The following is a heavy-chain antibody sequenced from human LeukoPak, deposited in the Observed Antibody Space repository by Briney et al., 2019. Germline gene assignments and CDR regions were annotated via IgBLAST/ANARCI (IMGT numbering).Heavy chain of an antibody. V-gene: IGHV3-23*01. D-gene: IGHD1-26*01. CDR3: AKGPRHFIVRATQ. CDR2: VSVSDDNT. CDR1: GFTFSSYA. J-gene: IGHJ4*02. Sequence: GGSLTLLCAASGFTFSSYAMRWVRQPPGRGLEWVSGVSVSDDNTYYPPSVKGRFTISRDNSKNTLSLHMNSLRAEDTAVYYCAKGPRHFIVRATQWGQGTLVTVS.